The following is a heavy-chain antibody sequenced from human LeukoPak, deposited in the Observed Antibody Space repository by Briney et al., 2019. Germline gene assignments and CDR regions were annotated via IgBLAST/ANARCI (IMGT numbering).Heavy chain of an antibody. J-gene: IGHJ4*02. CDR1: GYTFTGYY. CDR2: INPNSGGT. Sequence: ASVKVSCKASGYTFTGYYMHWVRQAPGQGLERMGWINPNSGGTNYAQKFQGRVAMTRDTSISTAYMELSRLRSDDTAVYYCARGRSGSYSLDYWGQGTLVTVSS. D-gene: IGHD1-26*01. V-gene: IGHV1-2*02. CDR3: ARGRSGSYSLDY.